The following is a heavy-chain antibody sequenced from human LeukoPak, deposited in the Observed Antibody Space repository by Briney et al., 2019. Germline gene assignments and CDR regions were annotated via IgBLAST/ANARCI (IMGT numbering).Heavy chain of an antibody. J-gene: IGHJ4*02. Sequence: ASVKVSCKASGGTFSSYAISWVRQAPGQGLEWMGWMNPNSGNTGYAQKFQGRVTMTRNTSISTAYMELSSLRSEDTAVYYCASELGELSLDYWGQGTLVTVSS. CDR2: MNPNSGNT. CDR1: GGTFSSYA. CDR3: ASELGELSLDY. V-gene: IGHV1-8*02. D-gene: IGHD3-16*02.